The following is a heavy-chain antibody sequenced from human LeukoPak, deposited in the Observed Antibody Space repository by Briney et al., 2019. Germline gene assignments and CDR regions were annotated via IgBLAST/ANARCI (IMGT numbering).Heavy chain of an antibody. J-gene: IGHJ3*02. V-gene: IGHV3-30-3*01. D-gene: IGHD2-2*01. CDR1: GFTFRSYA. CDR2: ISYDASNK. CDR3: ARTPPLIRSCISTPCYTDAFDI. Sequence: GGSLRLSCAASGFTFRSYAMHWVRQVPGKGLEWVAVISYDASNKYSADSVKGRFTISRDNFKNTLFLQMNSLKVEDTAVYHCARTPPLIRSCISTPCYTDAFDIWGQGTMVTVSS.